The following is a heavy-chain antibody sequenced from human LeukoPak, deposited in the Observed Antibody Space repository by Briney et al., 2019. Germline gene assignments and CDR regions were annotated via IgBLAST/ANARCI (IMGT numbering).Heavy chain of an antibody. D-gene: IGHD3-22*01. CDR2: ISSTNTYI. Sequence: PGGSLRLSCAASGFTFSSYSMNWVRQAPGKGLEWVSSISSTNTYIYYADSVKGRFTISRDNVKNSLYLQMNSLRAEDTAVYFCARVSSGYYLDYWGQGTLVTVSS. CDR1: GFTFSSYS. V-gene: IGHV3-21*04. CDR3: ARVSSGYYLDY. J-gene: IGHJ4*02.